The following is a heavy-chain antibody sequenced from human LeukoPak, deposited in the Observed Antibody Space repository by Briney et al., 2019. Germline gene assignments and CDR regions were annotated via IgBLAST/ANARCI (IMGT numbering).Heavy chain of an antibody. CDR3: ARDSYLYDILTGYYKNPHPNYFDY. CDR1: GYTFTGYY. CDR2: INPNSGGT. V-gene: IGHV1-2*02. D-gene: IGHD3-9*01. Sequence: ASVKVSCKASGYTFTGYYMHWVRQAPGQGLEWMGWINPNSGGTNYAQKFQGRVTMTRDTSISTAYMELSRLRSDGTAVYYCARDSYLYDILTGYYKNPHPNYFDYWGQGTLVTVSS. J-gene: IGHJ4*02.